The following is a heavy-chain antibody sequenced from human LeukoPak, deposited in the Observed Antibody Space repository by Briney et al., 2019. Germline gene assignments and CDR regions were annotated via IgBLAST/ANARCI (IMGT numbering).Heavy chain of an antibody. V-gene: IGHV6-1*01. Sequence: SQTLSLTCAISGDSVSSNSAAWNWIRQSPSRGLEWLGRTYYRSKWYNDYAVSVKSRITINPDTSKNQFSLQLNSVTPEDTAVYYCARDSITIFGVVIHYYYYYYMDVWGKGTTVTVSS. CDR3: ARDSITIFGVVIHYYYYYYMDV. CDR2: TYYRSKWYN. J-gene: IGHJ6*03. D-gene: IGHD3-3*01. CDR1: GDSVSSNSAA.